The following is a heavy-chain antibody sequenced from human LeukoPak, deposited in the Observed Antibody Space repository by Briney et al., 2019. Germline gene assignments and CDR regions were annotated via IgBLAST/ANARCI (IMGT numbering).Heavy chain of an antibody. CDR3: ARIRGDFDDGFEI. Sequence: SETLSLTCTVSGYSISSSHYWGWVRQPPGRGLEWIGSISHSGTTFYFPSLKSRVTISLDTSSNQFSLRLSSVTGADTAVYYCARIRGDFDDGFEIRGQGTTVTVSS. J-gene: IGHJ3*02. CDR2: ISHSGTT. V-gene: IGHV4-38-2*02. D-gene: IGHD7-27*01. CDR1: GYSISSSHY.